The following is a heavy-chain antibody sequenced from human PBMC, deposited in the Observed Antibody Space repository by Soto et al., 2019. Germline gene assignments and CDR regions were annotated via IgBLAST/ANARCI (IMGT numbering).Heavy chain of an antibody. CDR2: IRDIGDNT. CDR3: AKDDYGYWFDP. J-gene: IGHJ5*02. D-gene: IGHD4-17*01. CDR1: GFTFSNYA. V-gene: IGHV3-23*01. Sequence: GGSLRLSCAVSGFTFSNYAMSWVRQAPGKGLEWVSSIRDIGDNTYYADSVKGRFTIFRDNSKNTLYLQMNSLRAEDTAVYYCAKDDYGYWFDPWGQGTLVTVSS.